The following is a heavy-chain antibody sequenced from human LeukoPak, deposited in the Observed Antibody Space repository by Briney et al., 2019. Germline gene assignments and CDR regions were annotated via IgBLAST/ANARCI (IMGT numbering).Heavy chain of an antibody. Sequence: SETLSLTCTVSGYSISSGYYWGWIRQPPGKGLEWIGSIYHSGSTYYNPSLKSRVTISVDTSKNQFSLELSSVTAADTAVYYCARDEEEYSSLSVGVGWFDPWGQGTLVTVSS. CDR1: GYSISSGYY. CDR3: ARDEEEYSSLSVGVGWFDP. V-gene: IGHV4-38-2*02. D-gene: IGHD6-6*01. CDR2: IYHSGST. J-gene: IGHJ5*02.